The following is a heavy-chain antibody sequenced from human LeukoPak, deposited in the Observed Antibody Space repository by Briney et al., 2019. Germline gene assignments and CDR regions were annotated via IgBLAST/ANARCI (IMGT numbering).Heavy chain of an antibody. CDR2: MFPGGST. CDR3: VRDSPRTSGLLDY. Sequence: SETLSLTCTVSGASISDSYWSWIRQPAGKGLEWIGRMFPGGSTNYNPSLYSRVSMSVDTSKNQFSLRLTSVTAADTGVCYCVRDSPRTSGLLDYWGQGTLVAVSS. V-gene: IGHV4-4*07. D-gene: IGHD5-12*01. CDR1: GASISDSY. J-gene: IGHJ4*02.